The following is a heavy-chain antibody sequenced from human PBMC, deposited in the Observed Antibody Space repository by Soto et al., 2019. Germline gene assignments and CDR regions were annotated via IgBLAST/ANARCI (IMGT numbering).Heavy chain of an antibody. Sequence: ASVKVSCKASGYTFTSYAMHWVRQAPGQRLEWMGWINAGSGNTKYSQKFQGRVTITRDTSASTAYMELSSLRSEDTAVYYCARSNWTSRSAWFDPWGQGTLVTVSS. V-gene: IGHV1-3*01. D-gene: IGHD1-1*01. CDR3: ARSNWTSRSAWFDP. CDR1: GYTFTSYA. J-gene: IGHJ5*02. CDR2: INAGSGNT.